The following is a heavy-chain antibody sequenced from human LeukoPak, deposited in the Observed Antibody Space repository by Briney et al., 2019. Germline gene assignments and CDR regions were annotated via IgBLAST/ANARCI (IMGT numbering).Heavy chain of an antibody. CDR3: TRAQRRGYSGYDLGY. CDR2: IRSKAYGGTT. D-gene: IGHD5-12*01. V-gene: IGHV3-49*04. Sequence: GGSLRLSCTASGFTFGDYAMSWVRQAPGKGLEWVGFIRSKAYGGTTEYAASVKGRFTISRDDSKSIAYLQMNSLKTEDTAVYYCTRAQRRGYSGYDLGYWGQGTLVTVSP. J-gene: IGHJ4*02. CDR1: GFTFGDYA.